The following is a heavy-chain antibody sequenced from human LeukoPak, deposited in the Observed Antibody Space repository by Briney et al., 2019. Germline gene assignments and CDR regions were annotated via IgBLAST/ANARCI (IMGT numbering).Heavy chain of an antibody. Sequence: ASVKVSRKASGYSFTGHYMHWVRQAPGQGLQWMGFINPKNGGTNYAQKFQGRVTMTRDASISTIYMELISLRYDDTAVYYCARGHPMATERDYYYYYMDVWGKGTTVTISS. CDR1: GYSFTGHY. V-gene: IGHV1-2*02. CDR2: INPKNGGT. CDR3: ARGHPMATERDYYYYYMDV. D-gene: IGHD5-24*01. J-gene: IGHJ6*03.